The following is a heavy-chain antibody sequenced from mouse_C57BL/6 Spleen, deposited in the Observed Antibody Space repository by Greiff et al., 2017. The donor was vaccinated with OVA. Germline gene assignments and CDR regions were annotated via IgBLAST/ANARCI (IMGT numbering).Heavy chain of an antibody. CDR1: GYTFTSYW. V-gene: IGHV1-69*01. J-gene: IGHJ3*01. CDR3: ARWGDYDEGFAY. D-gene: IGHD2-4*01. CDR2: IDPSDSYT. Sequence: VQLQQPGAELVMPGASVKLSCKASGYTFTSYWMHWVKQRPGQGLEWIGEIDPSDSYTNYNQKFKGKSTLTVDKSSSPAYMQLSSLTSEDSAVYYCARWGDYDEGFAYWGQGTLVTVSA.